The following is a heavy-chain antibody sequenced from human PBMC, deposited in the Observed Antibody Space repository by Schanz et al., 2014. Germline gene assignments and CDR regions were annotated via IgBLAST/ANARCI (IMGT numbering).Heavy chain of an antibody. J-gene: IGHJ2*01. Sequence: EVQLLESGGGLVQPGGSLRLSCAASGFTFSSYAMSWVRQAPGKGLEWVSAISGSGGSTYYADSVKGRFTISRDNSKNTLYLPMSTLRAELTAVYSSACKMKFGVYGGKRHNSLDIWGRGTLVTVSS. D-gene: IGHD4-17*01. CDR3: ACKMKFGVYGGKRHNSLDI. CDR2: ISGSGGST. CDR1: GFTFSSYA. V-gene: IGHV3-23*01.